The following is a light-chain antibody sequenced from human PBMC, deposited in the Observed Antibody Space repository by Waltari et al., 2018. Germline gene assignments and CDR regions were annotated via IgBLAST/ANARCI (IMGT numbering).Light chain of an antibody. CDR2: GAS. CDR1: QSVSSSN. V-gene: IGKV3-20*01. J-gene: IGKJ3*01. CDR3: QQYGSSPLFT. Sequence: DIVLTQSPGTLSLSPGDRATVTCRASQSVSSSNLAWYQQKPGQAPRLLIYGASPRAAGIPDRFSGSGSGTDFTLTISRLEPEDFAVYYCQQYGSSPLFTFGPGTKVDIK.